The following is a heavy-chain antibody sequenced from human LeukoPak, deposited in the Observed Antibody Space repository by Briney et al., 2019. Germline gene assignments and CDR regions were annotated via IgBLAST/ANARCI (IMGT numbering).Heavy chain of an antibody. V-gene: IGHV1-69*13. J-gene: IGHJ5*02. CDR1: GGTFSSYA. Sequence: GASVKVSCKASGGTFSSYAISWVRQAPGQGLEWMGGIIPIFGTANYAQKFQGRVTVTADESTSTAYMELSSLRSEDTAVYYCARDYSNPYAWFDPWGQGTLVTVSS. CDR3: ARDYSNPYAWFDP. D-gene: IGHD4-11*01. CDR2: IIPIFGTA.